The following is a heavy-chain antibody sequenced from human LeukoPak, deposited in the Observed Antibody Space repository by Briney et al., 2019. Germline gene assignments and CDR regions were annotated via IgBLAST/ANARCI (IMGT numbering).Heavy chain of an antibody. CDR2: IRYDGSNK. Sequence: GGSLRLSCAASGFTFSSYGMHWVRQAPGKGLEWVACIRYDGSNKYYADSVKGRFTISRDNSKNTLYLQMNSLRAEDTAVYYCAKGGGRETDFWSSYYHFDYWGQGTLVTVSS. D-gene: IGHD3-3*01. J-gene: IGHJ4*02. CDR1: GFTFSSYG. CDR3: AKGGGRETDFWSSYYHFDY. V-gene: IGHV3-30*02.